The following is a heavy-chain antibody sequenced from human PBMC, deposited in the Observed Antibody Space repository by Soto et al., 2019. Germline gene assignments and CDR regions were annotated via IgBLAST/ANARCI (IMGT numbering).Heavy chain of an antibody. CDR2: IRQDGGAK. Sequence: EVQLVESGGGLVQPGGSLRLSCAASGFSFRTFWMTWVRQIPEKGLEWVANIRQDGGAKYYVDSVRGRLTVSRDNANNSLFLQRNSLRPEDTAVYYFVGDVSGWYGLWGQGALVTVSS. CDR3: VGDVSGWYGL. V-gene: IGHV3-7*05. CDR1: GFSFRTFW. J-gene: IGHJ5*02. D-gene: IGHD3-3*01.